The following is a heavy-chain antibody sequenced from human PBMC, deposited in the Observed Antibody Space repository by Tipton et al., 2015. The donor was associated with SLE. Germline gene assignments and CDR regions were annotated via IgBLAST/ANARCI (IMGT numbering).Heavy chain of an antibody. CDR1: GASVSSFC. CDR3: ARRGYKAWYFDL. V-gene: IGHV4-59*08. J-gene: IGHJ2*01. Sequence: TLSLTCTVSGASVSSFCWNWIRQSPGKGLEWIACVCNSVSTNYDPSLKSRGTISVDTSKNHFSLELTSVTAADTAVYYCARRGYKAWYFDLWGRGALVTVSS. D-gene: IGHD5-24*01. CDR2: VCNSVST.